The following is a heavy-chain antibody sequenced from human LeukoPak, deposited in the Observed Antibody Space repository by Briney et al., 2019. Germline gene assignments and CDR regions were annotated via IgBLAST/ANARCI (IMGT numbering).Heavy chain of an antibody. Sequence: SVQVSCKASRYTFTGYYMHWVRQAPGQGLEWMGWINPDNGGTNYAQKFQGRVTMTRDMSISTAYMELSRLRSDDTAVYYCARDPSNSGYDYLYYFDYWGQGTLVTVSS. J-gene: IGHJ4*02. CDR3: ARDPSNSGYDYLYYFDY. CDR2: INPDNGGT. D-gene: IGHD5-12*01. CDR1: RYTFTGYY. V-gene: IGHV1-2*02.